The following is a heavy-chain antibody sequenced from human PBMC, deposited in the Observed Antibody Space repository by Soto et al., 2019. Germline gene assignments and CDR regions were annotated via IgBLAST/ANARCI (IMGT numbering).Heavy chain of an antibody. CDR2: ISAYNGNT. D-gene: IGHD4-17*01. V-gene: IGHV1-18*01. CDR1: GYTFTSYG. J-gene: IGHJ4*02. CDR3: EEAQAYGDHVSGY. Sequence: ASVKVSCKASGYTFTSYGISWVRQAPGQGLEWMGWISAYNGNTNYAQKLQGRVTITADKSTSTAYMELSSLRSEDTAVYYCEEAQAYGDHVSGYCGQGTQLTVYS.